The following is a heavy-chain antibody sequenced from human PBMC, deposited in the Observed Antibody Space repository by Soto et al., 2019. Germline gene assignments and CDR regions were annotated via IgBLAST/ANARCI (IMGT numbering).Heavy chain of an antibody. D-gene: IGHD2-15*01. CDR3: ARAAGGCSGGSCYGVGRYYYYMDV. J-gene: IGHJ6*03. Sequence: GGSLRLSCAASGFTFSSYGMHWVRKAPGKGLEWVAVIWYDGSNKYYADSVKGRFTISRDNSKNTLYLQMNSLRAEDTAVYYCARAAGGCSGGSCYGVGRYYYYMDVWGKGTTVTVSS. V-gene: IGHV3-33*01. CDR2: IWYDGSNK. CDR1: GFTFSSYG.